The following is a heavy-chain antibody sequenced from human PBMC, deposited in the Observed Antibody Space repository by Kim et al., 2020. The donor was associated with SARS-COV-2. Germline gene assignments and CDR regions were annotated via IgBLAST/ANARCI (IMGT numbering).Heavy chain of an antibody. CDR1: GFTFGAFG. J-gene: IGHJ6*02. V-gene: IGHV3-48*01. CDR3: ARDRDYQLPIYYYYYYGMNV. Sequence: GGSLRLSCAAAGFTFGAFGMNWVRQAPGKGLEWISYISSSSYTIYYADSVKGRFTISRDNAKNSLYLQMNSLRGEDTAVYYCARDRDYQLPIYYYYYYGMNVWGQGTTVTVSS. CDR2: ISSSSYTI. D-gene: IGHD2-2*01.